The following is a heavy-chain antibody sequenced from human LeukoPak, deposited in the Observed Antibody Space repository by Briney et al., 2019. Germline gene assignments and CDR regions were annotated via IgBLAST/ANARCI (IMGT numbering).Heavy chain of an antibody. D-gene: IGHD6-6*01. CDR2: IYYSGST. J-gene: IGHJ4*02. V-gene: IGHV4-31*03. CDR3: ARETTQQYSSSSGTY. CDR1: GGSISSGGYY. Sequence: PSETLSLTCTVSGGSISSGGYYWSWIRQHPGKGLEWIGYIYYSGSTYYNPSLKSRVTISVDTSKNQFSLKLSPVTAADTAVYYCARETTQQYSSSSGTYWGQGTLVTVSS.